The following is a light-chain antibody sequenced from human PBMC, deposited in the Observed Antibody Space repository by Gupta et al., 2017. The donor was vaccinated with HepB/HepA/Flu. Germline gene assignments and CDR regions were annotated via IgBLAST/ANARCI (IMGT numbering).Light chain of an antibody. CDR3: QQYNVGPPLT. CDR1: QGVSTR. Sequence: LVMTQSPATLSVSPGERATLSCRASQGVSTRLAWYQQQPGQALRLLIFDTSTRATGIPARFRGSGSGTEFTLTISSLQSEDFGLYDGQQYNVGPPLTCGGGTKVEIK. J-gene: IGKJ4*01. V-gene: IGKV3-15*01. CDR2: DTS.